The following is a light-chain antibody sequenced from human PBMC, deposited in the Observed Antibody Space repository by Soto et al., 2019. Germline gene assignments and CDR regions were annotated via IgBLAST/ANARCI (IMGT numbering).Light chain of an antibody. CDR2: EVT. J-gene: IGLJ2*01. V-gene: IGLV2-14*01. CDR3: SSYTVGNTK. CDR1: SSDIGSTDF. Sequence: QSALTQPASVSGSPGQSITISCTGTSSDIGSTDFVSWHQQHPGKAPKVVLYEVTNRPSGVSNRFSGSKSGNTASLTISGLQADDEADYYCSSYTVGNTKFGGGTQLTVL.